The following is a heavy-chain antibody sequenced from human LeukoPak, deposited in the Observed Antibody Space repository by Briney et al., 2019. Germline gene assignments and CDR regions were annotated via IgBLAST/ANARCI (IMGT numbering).Heavy chain of an antibody. J-gene: IGHJ6*03. Sequence: SETLSLTCTVSVGSISRGDYYWSWIRQHPGKGLEWIGYIYYNGNTNYNPSLKSRVTISVDTSKNQFSLKLSSVTTADTAVYYCARVPYYYDSSGRYYYYYMDVWGKGTTVTVSS. V-gene: IGHV4-31*03. CDR3: ARVPYYYDSSGRYYYYYMDV. CDR1: VGSISRGDYY. D-gene: IGHD3-22*01. CDR2: IYYNGNT.